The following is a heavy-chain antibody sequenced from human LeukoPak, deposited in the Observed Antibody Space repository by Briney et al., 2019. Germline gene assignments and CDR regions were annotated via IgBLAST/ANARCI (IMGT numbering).Heavy chain of an antibody. J-gene: IGHJ4*02. D-gene: IGHD4-17*01. Sequence: GSSVKVSCKASGGTFSSYAISWVRQAPGQGLEWMGWISAYSAKTNYAQKFQGRVTMTTDTSTRTAYMELRSLRSNDTAVYYCARVFYGDYQYFDYWGQGTLVTVSS. CDR2: ISAYSAKT. CDR3: ARVFYGDYQYFDY. CDR1: GGTFSSYA. V-gene: IGHV1-18*01.